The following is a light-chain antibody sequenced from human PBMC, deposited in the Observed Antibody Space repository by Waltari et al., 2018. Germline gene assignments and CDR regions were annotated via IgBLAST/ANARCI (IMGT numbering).Light chain of an antibody. CDR1: SRHVGGYNY. CDR2: EVL. CDR3: SSYTSSSTLV. V-gene: IGLV2-14*01. J-gene: IGLJ2*01. Sequence: QSALTQPASVSGSPGQSITISCTGTSRHVGGYNYVSWYQQFPGKAPKLLIYEVLNRPSGISNRFSGSKSGNTASLAISGLQAEDEADYYCSSYTSSSTLVFGGGTKLTVL.